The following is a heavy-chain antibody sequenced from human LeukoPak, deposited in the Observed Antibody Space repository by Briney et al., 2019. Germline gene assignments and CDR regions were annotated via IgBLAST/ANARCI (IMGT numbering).Heavy chain of an antibody. CDR2: ISSSGSDT. Sequence: GGSLRLSCAVSRFTFSTYAMSWVRQAPGQGLEWVSAISSSGSDTYYADSVKGRFTISRDNSKNTLYLQMTSLRVEDTAVYYCANYRKPQGLDYWGQGTLVTVSS. J-gene: IGHJ4*02. V-gene: IGHV3-23*01. CDR3: ANYRKPQGLDY. D-gene: IGHD1-14*01. CDR1: RFTFSTYA.